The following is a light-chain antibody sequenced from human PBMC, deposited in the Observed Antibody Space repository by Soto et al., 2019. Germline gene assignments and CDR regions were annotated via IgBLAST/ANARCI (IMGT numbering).Light chain of an antibody. J-gene: IGKJ3*01. CDR1: QSISSY. Sequence: DIQMTQSPSSLSASVGDRVTITCRASQSISSYLNWYPQKPGKAPKLLIYAASSLQSGVPSRFSGSGSGTDFTLAISSLQPEDFATYYCQQSYSTPLTCGPGTKVDLK. CDR3: QQSYSTPLT. V-gene: IGKV1-39*01. CDR2: AAS.